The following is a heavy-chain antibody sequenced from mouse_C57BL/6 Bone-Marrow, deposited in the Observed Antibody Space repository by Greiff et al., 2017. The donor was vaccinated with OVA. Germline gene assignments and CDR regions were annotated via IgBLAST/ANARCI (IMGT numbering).Heavy chain of an antibody. J-gene: IGHJ1*03. D-gene: IGHD1-1*01. CDR3: VRQELLRYPYWYFDV. CDR1: GFSFNTYA. Sequence: EVKLQESGGGLVQPKGSLKLSCAASGFSFNTYAMNWVRQAPGKGLEWVARIRSKSNNYATYYADSVKDRFTISRDDSESMLYLQMNNLKTEDTAMYYCVRQELLRYPYWYFDVWGTGTTVTVSS. V-gene: IGHV10-1*01. CDR2: IRSKSNNYAT.